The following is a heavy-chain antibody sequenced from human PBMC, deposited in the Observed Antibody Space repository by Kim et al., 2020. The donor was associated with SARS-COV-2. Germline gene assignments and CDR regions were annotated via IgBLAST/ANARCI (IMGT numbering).Heavy chain of an antibody. D-gene: IGHD3-10*01. V-gene: IGHV4-4*06. Sequence: KSRVTMSVDTSKNQFSLKLSSVTAADTAVYFCARDPGYYYTSGNPYYFDLWGQGTLVTVSS. CDR3: ARDPGYYYTSGNPYYFDL. J-gene: IGHJ4*02.